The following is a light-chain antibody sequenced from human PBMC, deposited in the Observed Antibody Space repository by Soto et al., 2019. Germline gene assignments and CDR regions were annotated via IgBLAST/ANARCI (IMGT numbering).Light chain of an antibody. Sequence: QSALTQPASVSGSPGQSITISCTGTSSDVGGYNYVSWYRHHPGKAPKLMIFEVSNRPSGVSNRFSGSKSGNTASLTISGLQTEDEADYFCTSYTSSSTYVFGTGTKVTVL. CDR2: EVS. V-gene: IGLV2-14*01. CDR3: TSYTSSSTYV. J-gene: IGLJ1*01. CDR1: SSDVGGYNY.